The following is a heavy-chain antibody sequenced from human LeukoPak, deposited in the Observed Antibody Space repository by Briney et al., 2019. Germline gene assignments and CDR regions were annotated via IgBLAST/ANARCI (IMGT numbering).Heavy chain of an antibody. CDR3: ARHENIIMVPTAHAFDY. D-gene: IGHD2/OR15-2a*01. V-gene: IGHV4-39*01. CDR2: IYYSGDS. CDR1: GDSISSTNYY. Sequence: PSETLSLTCTVSGDSISSTNYYWGWTRQPPGKGLEWIGTIYYSGDSYYNPSLKSRASISVDTSKNRFSLSVNSVTAADTAVYFCARHENIIMVPTAHAFDYWGQGALVTVSS. J-gene: IGHJ4*02.